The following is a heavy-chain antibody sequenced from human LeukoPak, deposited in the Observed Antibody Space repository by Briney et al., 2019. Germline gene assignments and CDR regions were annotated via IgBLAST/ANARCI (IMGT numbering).Heavy chain of an antibody. CDR2: ISGSSGHT. CDR1: GFSFSDYY. V-gene: IGHV3-11*06. J-gene: IGHJ4*02. Sequence: GGSLRLSCAASGFSFSDYYMAWVRQAPGKGLEWVSYISGSSGHTNYADSVKGRFTISRDNAKNSLYLQMNSLRAEDTAVYYCASLTPHSAEGTQRCFFDYWGQGTLVTV. D-gene: IGHD2-15*01. CDR3: ASLTPHSAEGTQRCFFDY.